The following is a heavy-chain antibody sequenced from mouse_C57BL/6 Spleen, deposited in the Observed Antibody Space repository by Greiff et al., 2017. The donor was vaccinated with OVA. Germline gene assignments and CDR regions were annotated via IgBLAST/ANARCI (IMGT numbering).Heavy chain of an antibody. CDR2: INPSNGGT. V-gene: IGHV1-53*01. Sequence: VQLQQPGTELVKPAASVKLSCKASGYTFTSYWMHWVKQRPGQGLEWIGNINPSNGGTNYNEKFKSKATLTVDKSSSTAYMQLSSLTSEDSAVYYCARSPYGYERDFDYWGQGTTLTVSS. D-gene: IGHD2-2*01. J-gene: IGHJ2*01. CDR3: ARSPYGYERDFDY. CDR1: GYTFTSYW.